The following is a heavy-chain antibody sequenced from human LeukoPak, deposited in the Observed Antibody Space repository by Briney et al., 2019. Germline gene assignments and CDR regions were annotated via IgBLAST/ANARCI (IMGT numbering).Heavy chain of an antibody. Sequence: SGGSLRLSCAASGFTFSSYSMNWVRQAPGKGLEWVSGINWNGGTTSYADSVKGRFTISRDNARNSLYLQMNSLRAEDTALYYCAADGVYSNYVGRFDYWGQGTLVTVSS. D-gene: IGHD4-11*01. CDR2: INWNGGTT. J-gene: IGHJ4*02. V-gene: IGHV3-20*04. CDR3: AADGVYSNYVGRFDY. CDR1: GFTFSSYS.